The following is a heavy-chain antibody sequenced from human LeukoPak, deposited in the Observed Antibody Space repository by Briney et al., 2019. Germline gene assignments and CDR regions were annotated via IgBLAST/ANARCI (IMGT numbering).Heavy chain of an antibody. CDR2: IYAGNGNT. D-gene: IGHD2-2*01. CDR1: GYSFTSYA. J-gene: IGHJ4*02. CDR3: ARGYCSSTSCQYYLDY. V-gene: IGHV1-3*01. Sequence: ASVKVSCKASGYSFTSYAMHWVRQAPGQRLEWRGWIYAGNGNTQFSQNFQGRVTFTRDTSASTAYMELSSLRSEDTAVYYCARGYCSSTSCQYYLDYWGQGTLVTVSS.